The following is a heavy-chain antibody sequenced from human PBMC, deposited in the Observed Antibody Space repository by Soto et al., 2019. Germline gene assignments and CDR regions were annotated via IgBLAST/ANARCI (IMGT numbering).Heavy chain of an antibody. D-gene: IGHD3-10*01. CDR2: INHSGST. CDR1: GGSFSGYY. CDR3: ARGRRRNYYGSGSYSNYMDV. Sequence: SETLSLTCAVYGGSFSGYYWSWIRQPPGKGLEWIGEINHSGSTNYNPSLKSRVTISVDTSKNQFSLKLSSVTAADTAVYYCARGRRRNYYGSGSYSNYMDVWGKGTTVTVSS. J-gene: IGHJ6*03. V-gene: IGHV4-34*01.